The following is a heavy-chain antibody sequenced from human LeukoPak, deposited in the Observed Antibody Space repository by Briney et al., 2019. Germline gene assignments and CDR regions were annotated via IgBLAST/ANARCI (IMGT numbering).Heavy chain of an antibody. Sequence: SETLSLTCTVSGAPISSYYWSWIRQPPGKGLEFIGYVYYSGGTNYNPSLKSRVTISADTSKNQFSLKLSPVTAADTAVYYCASGSMVRGVSNWYFDLWGRGTLVTVSS. V-gene: IGHV4-59*01. CDR1: GAPISSYY. J-gene: IGHJ2*01. CDR3: ASGSMVRGVSNWYFDL. D-gene: IGHD3-10*01. CDR2: VYYSGGT.